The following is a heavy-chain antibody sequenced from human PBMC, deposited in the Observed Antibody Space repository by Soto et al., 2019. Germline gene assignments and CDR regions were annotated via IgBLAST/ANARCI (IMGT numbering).Heavy chain of an antibody. CDR3: ATDCSGSYYRGPYCYYGMDV. J-gene: IGHJ6*02. D-gene: IGHD3-10*02. CDR2: ISYDGSNK. CDR1: GFTFSSYA. Sequence: QVQLVDSGGGVVQPGRSLRLSCAASGFTFSSYAMHWVRQAPGKGLEWVAVISYDGSNKYYADSVKGRFTIYRDNSKNTLYLQLNILRVEDPAVYYCATDCSGSYYRGPYCYYGMDVWGQGSTVTVSS. V-gene: IGHV3-30-3*01.